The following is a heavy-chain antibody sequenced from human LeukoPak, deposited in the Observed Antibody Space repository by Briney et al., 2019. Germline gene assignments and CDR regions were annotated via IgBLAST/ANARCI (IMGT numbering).Heavy chain of an antibody. J-gene: IGHJ4*02. V-gene: IGHV4-59*08. CDR3: ARHPFYGAYYFDY. Sequence: PSETLSLTCTVSGGSISTYYWSWIRQPPGKGLEWIAYIHYSGTTDYSSSLRSRVTISLDTSKNQFSLKLSSVTAADTAVYYCARHPFYGAYYFDYWGQGTLVTVSS. CDR2: IHYSGTT. CDR1: GGSISTYY. D-gene: IGHD4-17*01.